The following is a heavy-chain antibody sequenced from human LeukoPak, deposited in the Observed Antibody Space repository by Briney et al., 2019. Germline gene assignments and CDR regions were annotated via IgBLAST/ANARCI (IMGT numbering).Heavy chain of an antibody. CDR2: ISYDGSNK. CDR1: GFTFSSYP. V-gene: IGHV3-30*04. J-gene: IGHJ4*02. CDR3: ASRHYDFGYY. D-gene: IGHD4-17*01. Sequence: PGGSLRLSCAASGFTFSSYPMHWVRQAPGKGLEWVAVISYDGSNKYYGDSVKGRFTISRDNSKNTLYLQMNSLRAEDTAVYYYASRHYDFGYYWGQGTLVTVSS.